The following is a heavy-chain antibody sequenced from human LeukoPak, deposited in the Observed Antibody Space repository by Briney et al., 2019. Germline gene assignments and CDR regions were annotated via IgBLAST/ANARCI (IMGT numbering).Heavy chain of an antibody. J-gene: IGHJ6*02. D-gene: IGHD3-16*01. CDR2: INHNGNVK. Sequence: GRSLRLSCAASGFTFSSYGMHWVRQAPGKGLEWVASINHNGNVKYYVDSVKGRFTISRDNAKNSLYLQMSNLRAEDTAVYFCARGGGLDVWGQGATVTVSS. V-gene: IGHV3-7*03. CDR1: GFTFSSYG. CDR3: ARGGGLDV.